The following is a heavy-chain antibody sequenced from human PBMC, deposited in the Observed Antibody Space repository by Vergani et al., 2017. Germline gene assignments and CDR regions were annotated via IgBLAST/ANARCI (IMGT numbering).Heavy chain of an antibody. V-gene: IGHV3-30*02. CDR1: GFTFSSYS. Sequence: VQLVESGGVVVQPGGSLRLSCAASGFTFSSYSMNWVRQAPGKGLEWVAFIRYDGSNKYYADSVKGRFTISRDNSKNTLYLQMNSLRAEDTAVYYCAKFWADCSSTSCSSAGAFDIWGQGTMVTVSS. D-gene: IGHD2-2*01. CDR3: AKFWADCSSTSCSSAGAFDI. J-gene: IGHJ3*02. CDR2: IRYDGSNK.